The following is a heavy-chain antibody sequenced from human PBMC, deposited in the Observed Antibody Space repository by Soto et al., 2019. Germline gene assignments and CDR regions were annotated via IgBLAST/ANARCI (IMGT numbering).Heavy chain of an antibody. V-gene: IGHV4-39*01. CDR2: IYYSEST. Sequence: PETPSLSCTVSGGSISSSSYYWGWIRQPPGKGLEWIGSIYYSESTYYNPSLKSRVTISVDTSKNQFSLKLSSVTAADTAVYYCARQDIVLMVYAISYNWFDPWGQGTLVTVSS. CDR3: ARQDIVLMVYAISYNWFDP. J-gene: IGHJ5*02. D-gene: IGHD2-8*01. CDR1: GGSISSSSYY.